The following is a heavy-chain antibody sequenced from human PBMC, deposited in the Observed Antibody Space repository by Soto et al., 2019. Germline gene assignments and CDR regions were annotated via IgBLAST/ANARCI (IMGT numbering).Heavy chain of an antibody. J-gene: IGHJ4*02. D-gene: IGHD5-12*01. V-gene: IGHV3-23*01. CDR1: GFTFSSYA. Sequence: EVQLLESGGGLVQPGGSLRLSCAASGFTFSSYAMSWVRQAPGKGLEWVSAISGSSGSTYYADSVKGRFTISRDNXXNTVYLQMNSLRAEDTAVYYCANDLRWLQSTTFDYWGQGTLVTVSS. CDR3: ANDLRWLQSTTFDY. CDR2: ISGSSGST.